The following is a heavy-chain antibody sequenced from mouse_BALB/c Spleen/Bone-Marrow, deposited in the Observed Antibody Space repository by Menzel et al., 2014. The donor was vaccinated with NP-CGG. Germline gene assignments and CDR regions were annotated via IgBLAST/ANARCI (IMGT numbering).Heavy chain of an antibody. CDR2: FYPGSGSI. Sequence: VQLQQSGAGLVKPGASVKLSCKASGYTFTEYIIHWVKQRSGQGLEWIGWFYPGSGSIKYNEKFKDKATLTADKSSSTVYMELSRLTSEDSAVYLCARHEERGLLWSYYYAMDYWGQGTSVTVSS. D-gene: IGHD2-1*01. CDR1: GYTFTEYI. J-gene: IGHJ4*01. CDR3: ARHEERGLLWSYYYAMDY. V-gene: IGHV1-62-2*01.